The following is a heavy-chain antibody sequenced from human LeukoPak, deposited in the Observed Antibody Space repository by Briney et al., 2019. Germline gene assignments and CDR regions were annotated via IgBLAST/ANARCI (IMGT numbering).Heavy chain of an antibody. Sequence: GGSLRLSCAASGFTFSDYYMSWIRQAPGKGLEWVSYISGSSSTIYYADSVKGRFTISRDNAKNSLYLQMSSLRADDTAFYYCAKYGAYGTPYFDYWGPGTLVTVSS. CDR3: AKYGAYGTPYFDY. V-gene: IGHV3-11*01. J-gene: IGHJ4*02. D-gene: IGHD4-17*01. CDR1: GFTFSDYY. CDR2: ISGSSSTI.